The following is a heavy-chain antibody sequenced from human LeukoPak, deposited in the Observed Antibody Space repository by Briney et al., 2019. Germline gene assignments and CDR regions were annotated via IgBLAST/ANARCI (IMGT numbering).Heavy chain of an antibody. CDR1: GFTFSSCA. Sequence: GGSLRLSCAASGFTFSSCAMSWVRQAPGKGLEWVSAISGSGGSTYYADSVKGRFTISRDNSKNTLYLQMNSLRAEDTAVYYCAKEWLTISSSPHFDYWGQGTLVPSPQ. J-gene: IGHJ4*02. D-gene: IGHD6-6*01. V-gene: IGHV3-23*01. CDR2: ISGSGGST. CDR3: AKEWLTISSSPHFDY.